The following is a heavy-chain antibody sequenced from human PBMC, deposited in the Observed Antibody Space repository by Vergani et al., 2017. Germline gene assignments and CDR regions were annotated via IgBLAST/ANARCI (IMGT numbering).Heavy chain of an antibody. D-gene: IGHD6-13*01. V-gene: IGHV1-2*06. J-gene: IGHJ6*03. Sequence: QVQLVQSGAEVKKPGASVKVSCKASGYTFTGHYMHWVRPAPGQGLEWMGRINPNSGGTNYAQKFQGRVTMTRDTSISTAYMELSRLRSDDTAVYYCARDRVFGAADCYMDVWGKGTTVTVAS. CDR2: INPNSGGT. CDR3: ARDRVFGAADCYMDV. CDR1: GYTFTGHY.